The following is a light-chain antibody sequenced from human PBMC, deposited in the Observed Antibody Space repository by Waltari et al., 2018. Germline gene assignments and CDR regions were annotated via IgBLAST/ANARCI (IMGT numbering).Light chain of an antibody. CDR3: QQYNNWPWT. Sequence: EIVMTQSPATLSVSPGERATLSCRVSQSVSSNLAWYQQKPGQAPRLLIYGASTRATGIPARFSGSGSGTEFTLTISSLQSEDFAVYYCQQYNNWPWTFGQGP. J-gene: IGKJ1*01. CDR2: GAS. V-gene: IGKV3-15*01. CDR1: QSVSSN.